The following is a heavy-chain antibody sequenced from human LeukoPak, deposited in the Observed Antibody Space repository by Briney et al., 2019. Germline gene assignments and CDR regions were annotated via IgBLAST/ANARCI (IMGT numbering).Heavy chain of an antibody. CDR1: GGSISSYY. CDR3: ASSPTAPDRLGDYFDY. J-gene: IGHJ4*02. V-gene: IGHV4-59*01. Sequence: SETLSLTCTVPGGSISSYYWSWIRQPPGKGLEWIGYIYYSGSTNYNPSLKSRVTISVDTSKNQFSLKLSSVTAADTAVYYCASSPTAPDRLGDYFDYWGQGTLVTVSS. D-gene: IGHD1-14*01. CDR2: IYYSGST.